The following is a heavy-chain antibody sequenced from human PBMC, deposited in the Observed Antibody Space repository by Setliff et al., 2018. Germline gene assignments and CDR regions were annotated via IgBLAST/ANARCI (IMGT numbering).Heavy chain of an antibody. Sequence: PGGSLRLSCAASGFTVRTFSMHWVRQAPVKGLEWVSTIIGSGISTYYAGSVQGRVTISRDNHKNTLHLQMNSLRVEDTAIYYCAKSPHDFWSGRVFFDYWGQGMLVTVSS. D-gene: IGHD3-3*01. CDR3: AKSPHDFWSGRVFFDY. CDR2: IIGSGIST. V-gene: IGHV3-23*01. CDR1: GFTVRTFS. J-gene: IGHJ4*01.